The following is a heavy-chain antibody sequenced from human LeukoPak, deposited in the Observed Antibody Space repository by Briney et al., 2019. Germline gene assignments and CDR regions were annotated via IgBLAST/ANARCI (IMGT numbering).Heavy chain of an antibody. V-gene: IGHV4-61*02. CDR1: GGSISSGGFY. D-gene: IGHD1-1*01. CDR2: IYTSGST. J-gene: IGHJ6*03. CDR3: ARGPTTLGYNKAFYMDA. Sequence: PSETLSLTCTVSGGSISSGGFYWSWIRQPSGKRLEWIGRIYTSGSTNYNASLKSRVNMSVDTPKNQFSLKLNSVTAADTAVYYCARGPTTLGYNKAFYMDAWGKGITVTVSS.